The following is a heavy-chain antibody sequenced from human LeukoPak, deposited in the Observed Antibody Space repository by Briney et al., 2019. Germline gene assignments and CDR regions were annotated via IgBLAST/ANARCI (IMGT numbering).Heavy chain of an antibody. CDR3: ARVQLVDYYYYSYMDV. CDR2: ISSDGSST. D-gene: IGHD6-6*01. V-gene: IGHV3-74*01. Sequence: GGSLRLSCAASGFTSRSYWMHWVRQAPGKGLVWVSRISSDGSSTSYADSVKGRFTISRDNAKNTLYLQMNSLRAEDTALYYCARVQLVDYYYYSYMDVWGKGTTVTVSS. CDR1: GFTSRSYW. J-gene: IGHJ6*03.